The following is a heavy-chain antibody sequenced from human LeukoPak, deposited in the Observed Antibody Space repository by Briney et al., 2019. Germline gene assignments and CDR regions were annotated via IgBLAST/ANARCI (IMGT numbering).Heavy chain of an antibody. CDR2: ITSSSSTI. J-gene: IGHJ6*04. CDR1: GFTFSSYS. Sequence: GGSLRLSCSASGFTFSSYSMNWVRQAPGKGLEWVSYITSSSSTIYYADSVKGRFTISRDNAKNSLYLQMNSLTAEDTAVYYCAELGITMIGGVWGKGTTVTISS. CDR3: AELGITMIGGV. V-gene: IGHV3-48*01. D-gene: IGHD3-10*02.